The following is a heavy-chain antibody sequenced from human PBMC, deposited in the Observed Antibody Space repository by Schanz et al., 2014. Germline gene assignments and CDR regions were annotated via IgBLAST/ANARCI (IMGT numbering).Heavy chain of an antibody. V-gene: IGHV3-11*06. Sequence: VQLVESGGGLVKPGGSLRLSCAASGFTFSDAWMTWVRQAPGKGLEWISYISNSGTYTKYADSVKGRFTISRDNAKNSLFLQMNSLRADDTAVYYCARPSDSSWYMDVWGKGTTVTVSS. CDR1: GFTFSDAW. J-gene: IGHJ6*03. CDR3: ARPSDSSWYMDV. CDR2: ISNSGTYT. D-gene: IGHD2-21*02.